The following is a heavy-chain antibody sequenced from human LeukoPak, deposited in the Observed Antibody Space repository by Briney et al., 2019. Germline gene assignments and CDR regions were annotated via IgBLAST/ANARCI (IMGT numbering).Heavy chain of an antibody. J-gene: IGHJ6*03. CDR2: IYYSGST. CDR1: GGSISSGSYY. CDR3: ARRHGSGSYYYYYYYMDV. V-gene: IGHV4-39*01. Sequence: SQTLSLTCTVSGGSISSGSYYWSWIRQPAGKGLEWIGSIYYSGSTYYNPSLKSRVTISVDTSKNQFSLKLSSVTAADTAVYYCARRHGSGSYYYYYYYMDVWGKGTTVTVSS. D-gene: IGHD3-10*01.